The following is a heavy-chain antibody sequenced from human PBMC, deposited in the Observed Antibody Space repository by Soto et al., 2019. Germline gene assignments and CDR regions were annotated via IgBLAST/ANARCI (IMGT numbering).Heavy chain of an antibody. V-gene: IGHV3-48*02. CDR1: GFAFSGHT. D-gene: IGHD2-15*01. J-gene: IGHJ6*02. CDR3: ARGDCSGVGCYGIDA. CDR2: IGNTLDTI. Sequence: EVQLVESGGVLVQPGGSLRLSCAASGFAFSGHTMNWVRQAPGKGLEWVAYIGNTLDTIYYADSVKGRFIISRDVAMKWVFRHMSSLRNADTAVYYCARGDCSGVGCYGIDAWAEGPRSPSP.